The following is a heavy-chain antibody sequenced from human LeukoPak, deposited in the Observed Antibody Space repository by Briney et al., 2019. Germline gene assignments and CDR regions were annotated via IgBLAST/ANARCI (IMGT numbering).Heavy chain of an antibody. V-gene: IGHV3-23*01. Sequence: PGGSLRLSCAASGFTFSSYAMSWVRQAPGKGLEWVSAISGSGGSTYHADSVKGRFTISRDNSKNTLYLQMNSLRAEDTAVYYCAKGRLALVAGTSFDYWGQGTLVTVSS. D-gene: IGHD6-19*01. CDR2: ISGSGGST. CDR1: GFTFSSYA. CDR3: AKGRLALVAGTSFDY. J-gene: IGHJ4*02.